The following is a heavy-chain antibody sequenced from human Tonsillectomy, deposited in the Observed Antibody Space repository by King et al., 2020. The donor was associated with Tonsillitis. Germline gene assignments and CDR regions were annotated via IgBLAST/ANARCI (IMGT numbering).Heavy chain of an antibody. V-gene: IGHV4-39*01. CDR1: GGSISSSDPY. D-gene: IGHD1-26*01. CDR3: ARYVSGSLDY. Sequence: LQLQESGSGVVKPSETLSLTCTVSGGSISSSDPYWAWIRQPPGKGLEWIGYMYYSGTSFYNPSHKSRITISGGTSENRFSLKLRSVTAADTAVYFCARYVSGSLDYWGQGALVTVSS. J-gene: IGHJ4*02. CDR2: MYYSGTS.